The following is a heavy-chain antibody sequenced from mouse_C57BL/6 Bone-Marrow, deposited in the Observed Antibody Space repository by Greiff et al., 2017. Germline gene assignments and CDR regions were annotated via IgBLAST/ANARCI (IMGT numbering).Heavy chain of an antibody. D-gene: IGHD2-3*01. J-gene: IGHJ1*03. Sequence: EVKLVESGGGLVKPGGSLKLSCAASGFTFSSYAMSWVRQTPEKRLEWVATISDGGSYTYYPENVKGRFTISRDNAKNNLYLQMSHLKSEDTAMYYCARDGWWYFDVWGKGTTVTVSS. CDR3: ARDGWWYFDV. CDR1: GFTFSSYA. CDR2: ISDGGSYT. V-gene: IGHV5-4*01.